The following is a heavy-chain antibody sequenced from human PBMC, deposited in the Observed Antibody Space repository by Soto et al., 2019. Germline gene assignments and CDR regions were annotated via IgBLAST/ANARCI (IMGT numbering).Heavy chain of an antibody. CDR3: AKPPDYNWNDY. D-gene: IGHD1-20*01. CDR1: GVTFSNAW. Sequence: GGSLRLSCAASGVTFSNAWMSWVRQAPGKGLEWVGRIKSKTDGGTTDYAAPVKGRFTISRDDSKNTLYLQMNNLRAEDTAVYYCAKPPDYNWNDYWGQGT. V-gene: IGHV3-15*01. J-gene: IGHJ4*02. CDR2: IKSKTDGGTT.